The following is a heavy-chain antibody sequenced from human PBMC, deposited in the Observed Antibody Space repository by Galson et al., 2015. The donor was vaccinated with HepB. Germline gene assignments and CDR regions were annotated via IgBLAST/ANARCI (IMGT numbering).Heavy chain of an antibody. V-gene: IGHV1-18*01. J-gene: IGHJ6*03. CDR2: ISAYNGHT. Sequence: SVKVSCKASGYTFTSYGISWVRQAPGQGLEWMGWISAYNGHTNYAQKLQGRVTMTTDTSTSTAYMELRSLRSDDTAVYYCARGRYEFWSGYPPSYMDVWGKGTTVTVSS. CDR3: ARGRYEFWSGYPPSYMDV. D-gene: IGHD3-3*01. CDR1: GYTFTSYG.